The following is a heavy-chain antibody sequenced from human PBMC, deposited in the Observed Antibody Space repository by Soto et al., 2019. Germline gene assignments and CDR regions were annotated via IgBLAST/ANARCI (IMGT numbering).Heavy chain of an antibody. CDR1: GYTFTSYG. V-gene: IGHV1-18*01. Sequence: ASVKVSCKASGYTFTSYGISWVRQAPGQGLEWMGWISAYNGNTNYAQKLQGRVTMTTDTSTSTAYMELRSLRSDDTAVYYCARDRAARHYYYYYYMDVWGKGTTVTVS. J-gene: IGHJ6*03. CDR2: ISAYNGNT. CDR3: ARDRAARHYYYYYYMDV.